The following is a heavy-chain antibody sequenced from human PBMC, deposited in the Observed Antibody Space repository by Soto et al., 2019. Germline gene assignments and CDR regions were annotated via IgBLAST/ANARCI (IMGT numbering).Heavy chain of an antibody. D-gene: IGHD5-12*01. J-gene: IGHJ1*01. CDR3: AKIRGYDLGSTTFQH. Sequence: EVQLLESGGGLVQPGGSLRLSCAASRFTFSSSAMSWVRQAPGKGLDWVSAISGNGDTTYYADSVKGRFTISRDISKNTLYLQMNSLRAEDTAVYYCAKIRGYDLGSTTFQHWGQGTLVTVSS. CDR1: RFTFSSSA. CDR2: ISGNGDTT. V-gene: IGHV3-23*01.